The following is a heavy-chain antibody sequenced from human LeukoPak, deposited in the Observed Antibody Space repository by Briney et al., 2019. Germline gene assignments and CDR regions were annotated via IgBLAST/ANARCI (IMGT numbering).Heavy chain of an antibody. Sequence: GGSLRLSCAASGFTFDDYAMHWVRQAPGKGLEWVSGISWNSGSIGYADSVKGRFTISRDNAKNSLYLQMNSLRAEDTALYYCAGSSSWYVIDYWGQGTLVTVSS. D-gene: IGHD6-13*01. CDR3: AGSSSWYVIDY. V-gene: IGHV3-9*01. CDR2: ISWNSGSI. J-gene: IGHJ4*02. CDR1: GFTFDDYA.